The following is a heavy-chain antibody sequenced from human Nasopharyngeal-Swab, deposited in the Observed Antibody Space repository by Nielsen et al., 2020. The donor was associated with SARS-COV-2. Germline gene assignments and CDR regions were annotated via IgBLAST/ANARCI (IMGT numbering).Heavy chain of an antibody. J-gene: IGHJ6*03. V-gene: IGHV3-9*01. CDR3: AKGSSSSWYYYMDV. CDR1: GFTFDDYA. Sequence: SLKISCAASGFTFDDYAMHWVRQAPGKALEWVSGISWNSGTIGYAGSVKGRFTISRDNAKNSLNLQMNSLRPEDTALYYCAKGSSSSWYYYMDVWGKGTTVTVSS. D-gene: IGHD6-13*01. CDR2: ISWNSGTI.